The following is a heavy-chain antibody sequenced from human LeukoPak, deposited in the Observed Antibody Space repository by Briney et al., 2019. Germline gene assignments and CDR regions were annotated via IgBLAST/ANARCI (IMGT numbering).Heavy chain of an antibody. J-gene: IGHJ4*02. CDR2: IFYSGTT. Sequence: PSETLSLTCAVSGGSMSNTISYWAWIRQSPGKGLEWIGKIFYSGTTYYNPSPSLKSRVTISIDTANNQFSLRLTSVTAADTALYFCAREFPPEPNSTNSMLDYWGPGALGSVSS. CDR3: AREFPPEPNSTNSMLDY. CDR1: GGSMSNTISY. V-gene: IGHV4-39*02. D-gene: IGHD2-8*01.